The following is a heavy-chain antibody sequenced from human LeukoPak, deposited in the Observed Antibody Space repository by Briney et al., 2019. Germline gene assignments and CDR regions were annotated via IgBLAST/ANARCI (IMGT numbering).Heavy chain of an antibody. CDR1: GFTFSSFA. D-gene: IGHD3-16*01. CDR2: ISGSGDNT. J-gene: IGHJ4*02. CDR3: AKDLGGGGGSVFDS. Sequence: GGSLRLSCAPSGFTFSSFAMSWVRQAPGKGLEWVSAISGSGDNTYYADSVKGRFTISRDNSKNTLHLQMSSPRAEDTAVYYCAKDLGGGGGSVFDSWGQGTLVTVSS. V-gene: IGHV3-23*01.